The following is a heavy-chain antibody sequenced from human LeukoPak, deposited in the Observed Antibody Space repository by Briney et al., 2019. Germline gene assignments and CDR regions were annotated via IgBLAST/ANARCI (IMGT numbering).Heavy chain of an antibody. V-gene: IGHV3-21*01. CDR1: GFTFSSYS. D-gene: IGHD4-17*01. Sequence: GGSLRLSCAASGFTFSSYSMNWVRQAPGKGLEWVSSISSSSSYIYYADSVKGRFTISRDNAKNSLYLQMNSLRAEDTAVYYCAREDTTTVTFPYYYYYGMDVWGQGTTVTVSS. CDR2: ISSSSSYI. CDR3: AREDTTTVTFPYYYYYGMDV. J-gene: IGHJ6*02.